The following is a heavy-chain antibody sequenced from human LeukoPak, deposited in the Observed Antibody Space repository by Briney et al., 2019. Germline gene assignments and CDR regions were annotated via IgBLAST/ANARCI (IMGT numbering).Heavy chain of an antibody. CDR2: IYPGDSDT. Sequence: GESLKISCKGSGYSFINYWIGWVRQMPGKGLEWMGIIYPGDSDTRYSPSFQGQVTISADKSISTAYLQWSSLKASDTAMYYCARLSPDYYDSSAYIDYWGQGTLVTVSS. CDR1: GYSFINYW. CDR3: ARLSPDYYDSSAYIDY. D-gene: IGHD3-22*01. J-gene: IGHJ4*02. V-gene: IGHV5-51*01.